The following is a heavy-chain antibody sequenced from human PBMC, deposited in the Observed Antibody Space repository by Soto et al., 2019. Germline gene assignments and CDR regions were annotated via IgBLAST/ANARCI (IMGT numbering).Heavy chain of an antibody. J-gene: IGHJ4*02. CDR1: GGTFSSYA. D-gene: IGHD3-22*01. CDR2: IIPIFGTA. Sequence: ASVKVSCKASGGTFSSYAISWVRQAPGQGLEGMGGIIPIFGTANYAQKFQGRVTITADKSTSTAYMELSSLRSEDTAVYYCARNYYDSSGYYWDYWGQGTLVTVSS. CDR3: ARNYYDSSGYYWDY. V-gene: IGHV1-69*06.